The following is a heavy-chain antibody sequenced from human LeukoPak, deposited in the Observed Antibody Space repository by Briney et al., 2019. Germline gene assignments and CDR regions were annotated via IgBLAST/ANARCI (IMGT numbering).Heavy chain of an antibody. J-gene: IGHJ6*03. D-gene: IGHD3-10*01. Sequence: GGSLRLSCVASGFTFSSYWMHWVRQAPGKGLVWVSRISTDGSKTTYGDSVKGRFTISRDNAKNTLSLQMNSLRAEDTALYYCARLFRGSGSFIYYYYYMDVWGKGTTVTVSS. V-gene: IGHV3-74*01. CDR2: ISTDGSKT. CDR3: ARLFRGSGSFIYYYYYMDV. CDR1: GFTFSSYW.